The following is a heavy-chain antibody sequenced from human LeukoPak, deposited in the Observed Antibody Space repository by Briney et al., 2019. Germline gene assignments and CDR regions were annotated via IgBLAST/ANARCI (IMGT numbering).Heavy chain of an antibody. V-gene: IGHV3-7*01. CDR1: GFSFSSYW. Sequence: GGSLRLSCAASGFSFSSYWMTWVRQAPGKGLEWVANIKREGSEKYYVDSVKGRFIISRDDAKNSLFLQMNSLRAEDTAVYYCAREIAQQLDSWGQGTLVTVSA. D-gene: IGHD6-13*01. CDR2: IKREGSEK. J-gene: IGHJ5*01. CDR3: AREIAQQLDS.